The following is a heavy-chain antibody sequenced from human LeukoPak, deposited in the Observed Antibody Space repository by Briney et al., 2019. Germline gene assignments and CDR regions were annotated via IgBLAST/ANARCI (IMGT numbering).Heavy chain of an antibody. CDR1: GFTVSSNY. V-gene: IGHV3-53*05. D-gene: IGHD3-3*01. CDR2: IYSAGST. Sequence: GGSLRLSCAASGFTVSSNYMSWVRQAPGKGLEWVSVIYSAGSTYYADSVKGRFTISRDNSKNTLYLQMNSLRSEDTAVYYCARDQKDFWSGYYPHDPFDIWGQGTMVTVSS. CDR3: ARDQKDFWSGYYPHDPFDI. J-gene: IGHJ3*02.